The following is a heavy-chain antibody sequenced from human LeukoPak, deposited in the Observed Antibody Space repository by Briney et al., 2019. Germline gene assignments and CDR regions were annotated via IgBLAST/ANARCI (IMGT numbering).Heavy chain of an antibody. CDR1: GGTVSSYA. J-gene: IGHJ1*01. Sequence: ASVKVSCKASGGTVSSYAISWVRQAPGQGLEWMGGIIPIFGTANYAQKFQGRVTITADESTSTAYMELSSLRSEDTAVYYCARVYYYDSSGYQAEYFQHWGQGTLVTVSS. CDR2: IIPIFGTA. D-gene: IGHD3-22*01. V-gene: IGHV1-69*13. CDR3: ARVYYYDSSGYQAEYFQH.